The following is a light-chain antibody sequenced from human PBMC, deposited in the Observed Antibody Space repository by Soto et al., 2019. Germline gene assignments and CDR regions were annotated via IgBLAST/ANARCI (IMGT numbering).Light chain of an antibody. CDR2: GSS. V-gene: IGKV3-20*01. Sequence: EIVLTQSPGTLSLSPGERASLSCRASHSVSYRHLAWYQQKPGQAPRLLIYGSSSRASGIPDRFSGSGSGTDFTLTISRLEPEDFAVYYCQQYDSSPRYTFGQGTKLEIK. CDR1: HSVSYRH. CDR3: QQYDSSPRYT. J-gene: IGKJ2*01.